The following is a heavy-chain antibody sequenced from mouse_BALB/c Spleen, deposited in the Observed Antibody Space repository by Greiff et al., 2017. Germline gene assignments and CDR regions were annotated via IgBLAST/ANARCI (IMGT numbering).Heavy chain of an antibody. CDR2: IDPANGNT. J-gene: IGHJ2*01. V-gene: IGHV14-3*02. CDR1: GFNFKDTY. D-gene: IGHD2-4*01. CDR3: ASGAMITNY. Sequence: EVQLQQSGAELVKPGASVKLSCTASGFNFKDTYMHWVKQRPEQGLEWIGRIDPANGNTKYDPKFQGKATITADTSSNTAYLQLSSLTSEDTAVYYCASGAMITNYWGQGTTLTVSS.